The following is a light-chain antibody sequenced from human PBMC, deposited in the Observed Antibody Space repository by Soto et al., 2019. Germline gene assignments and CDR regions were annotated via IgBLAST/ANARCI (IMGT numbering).Light chain of an antibody. CDR2: EGS. CDR3: CSYAGSSTSCV. J-gene: IGLJ3*02. Sequence: QSALTQPASVSGSPGQSITISCTGTISDVGSYDLVSWYQQHPGKAPKLMIYEGSKRPSGVSSRFSGSKSGNTASLTISGLQAEDEADYYCCSYAGSSTSCVFGGGTKVTVL. V-gene: IGLV2-23*01. CDR1: ISDVGSYDL.